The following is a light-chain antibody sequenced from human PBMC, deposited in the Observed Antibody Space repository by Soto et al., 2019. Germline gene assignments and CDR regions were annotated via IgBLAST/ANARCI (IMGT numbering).Light chain of an antibody. CDR2: SAF. Sequence: EVVMPQSPATLSVSPGERATLSCRASQSVSSNLAWYQQKPGQAPRLLIYSAFTRATGVPARFSGRGSGTEFTLTISSLQSEDFAVYHCQQYNNWPQTVGQGNKVDIK. V-gene: IGKV3-15*01. CDR1: QSVSSN. J-gene: IGKJ1*01. CDR3: QQYNNWPQT.